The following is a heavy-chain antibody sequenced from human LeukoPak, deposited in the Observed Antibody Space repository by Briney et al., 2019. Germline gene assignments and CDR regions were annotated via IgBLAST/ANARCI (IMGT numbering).Heavy chain of an antibody. Sequence: PGGSLRLSCAASGFTFSSYDMNWVRQAPGKGLEWISYISSGGSSIYYADSVKGRFTISRDNAKNSLYLHMNSLRAEDTAVYYCARYNGDSSDYWGQGTLVTVSS. J-gene: IGHJ4*02. CDR1: GFTFSSYD. V-gene: IGHV3-48*03. CDR3: ARYNGDSSDY. CDR2: ISSGGSSI. D-gene: IGHD1-14*01.